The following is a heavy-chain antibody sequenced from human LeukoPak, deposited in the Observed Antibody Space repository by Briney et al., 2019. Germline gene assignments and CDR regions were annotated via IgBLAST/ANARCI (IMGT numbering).Heavy chain of an antibody. CDR2: IYYSGST. CDR1: GGSISSSSYY. J-gene: IGHJ3*02. CDR3: ARAARGPAVAGISMLDI. D-gene: IGHD6-19*01. V-gene: IGHV4-39*01. Sequence: PSETLSLTCTVSGGSISSSSYYWGWIRQPPGKGLEWIGSIYYSGSTYYNPSLKSRVTISVDTSKNQFSLKLSSVTAADTAVYYCARAARGPAVAGISMLDIWGQGTMVTVSS.